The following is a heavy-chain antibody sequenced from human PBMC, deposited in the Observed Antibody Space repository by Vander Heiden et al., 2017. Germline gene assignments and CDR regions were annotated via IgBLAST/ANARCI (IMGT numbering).Heavy chain of an antibody. Sequence: QVQLVQSGAEVKKPGASVQVSCKASGYTFTGYYMHWVRQAPGQGLEWMGRINPNSGGTNYAQKFQGRVTMTRDTSISTAYMELSRLRSDDTAVYYCARTDSSGWYGTIDYWGQGTLVTVSS. CDR3: ARTDSSGWYGTIDY. CDR1: GYTFTGYY. CDR2: INPNSGGT. J-gene: IGHJ4*02. V-gene: IGHV1-2*06. D-gene: IGHD6-19*01.